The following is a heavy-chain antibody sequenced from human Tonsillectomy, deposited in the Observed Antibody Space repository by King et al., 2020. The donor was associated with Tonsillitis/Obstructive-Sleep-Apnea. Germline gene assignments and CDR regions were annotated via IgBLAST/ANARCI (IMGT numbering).Heavy chain of an antibody. CDR1: GGSVSRGSYY. V-gene: IGHV4-61*01. J-gene: IGHJ4*02. CDR3: ARLTPYCSSTSCYTPILDY. D-gene: IGHD2-2*02. CDR2: ISYSGST. Sequence: VQLQESGPGLVKPSETLSLTCTVSGGSVSRGSYYWSWIRKPPGKGLEWIGYISYSGSTNYNPSLKSRVTISVDTSKNQFSLKLSSVTAADTAVYYLARLTPYCSSTSCYTPILDYWGQGTLVTVSS.